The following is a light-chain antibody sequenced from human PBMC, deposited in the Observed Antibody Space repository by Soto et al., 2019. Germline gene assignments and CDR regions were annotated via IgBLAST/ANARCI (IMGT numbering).Light chain of an antibody. CDR2: ENN. J-gene: IGLJ1*01. V-gene: IGLV1-51*02. Sequence: QSVLTQPPSVSAAPGQKVTISCSGSSSKNGKNYVSWYQQLPGTAPKLLIFENNKRPSGIPDRFSASKSGTSATLGITGLQTGDEADYYCGTWDSSLSAYVFGTGTKVTVL. CDR3: GTWDSSLSAYV. CDR1: SSKNGKNY.